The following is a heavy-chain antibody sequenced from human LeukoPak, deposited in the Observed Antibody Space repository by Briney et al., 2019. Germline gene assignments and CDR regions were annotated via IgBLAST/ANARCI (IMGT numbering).Heavy chain of an antibody. CDR3: ATRNS. CDR1: GGSFSDYY. Sequence: PSETLSLTXAVYGGSFSDYYWSWIRQPPGKGLEWIAEINHSGSTNYNPSLKSRVTISVDTSKNQFSLKLYSVTAADTAVYYCATRNSWGQGTLVTVSS. CDR2: INHSGST. J-gene: IGHJ4*02. V-gene: IGHV4-34*01.